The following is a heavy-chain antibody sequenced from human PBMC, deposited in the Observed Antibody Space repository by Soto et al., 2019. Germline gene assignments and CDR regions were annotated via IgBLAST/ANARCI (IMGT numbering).Heavy chain of an antibody. J-gene: IGHJ4*02. CDR1: GDSIRSLGYS. D-gene: IGHD6-13*01. CDR3: ARGNGSRVLDY. Sequence: SETLSLTCTVSGDSIRSLGYSWDWICQAPGRGLEWIGYVYPSGATYYNPSFRGRRTLSKDRTKNQFSLKLTSVTAADTAVYYCARGNGSRVLDYWGKGTLVTVSS. CDR2: VYPSGAT. V-gene: IGHV4-30-2*01.